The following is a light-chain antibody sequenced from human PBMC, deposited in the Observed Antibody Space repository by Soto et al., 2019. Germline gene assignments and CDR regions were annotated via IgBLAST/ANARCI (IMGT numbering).Light chain of an antibody. CDR1: SSNIGAGYD. CDR3: QSYDSSLSGVV. Sequence: QSVLTQPPSVSGAPGQRVTTSCTGSSSNIGAGYDVYWYQQLPGTVPKLLTYGDPNRPSGVPDRFSGSKSGTSASLAITGLQADDEADYYCQSYDSSLSGVVFGGGTKLTVL. CDR2: GDP. V-gene: IGLV1-40*01. J-gene: IGLJ2*01.